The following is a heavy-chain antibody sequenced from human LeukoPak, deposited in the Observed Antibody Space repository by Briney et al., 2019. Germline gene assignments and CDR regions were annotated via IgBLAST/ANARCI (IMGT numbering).Heavy chain of an antibody. CDR3: ARDLSGGYYYYMDV. J-gene: IGHJ6*03. V-gene: IGHV1-2*02. CDR1: GYTFTGYY. D-gene: IGHD4-23*01. CDR2: INPNSGGT. Sequence: GASVKVSCKASGYTFTGYYMHWVRQAPGQGLEWMGWINPNSGGTNYAQKFQGRVTMTRDTSISTAYMELSRLRSDDTAVYYCARDLSGGYYYYMDVWGKGTTVTVSS.